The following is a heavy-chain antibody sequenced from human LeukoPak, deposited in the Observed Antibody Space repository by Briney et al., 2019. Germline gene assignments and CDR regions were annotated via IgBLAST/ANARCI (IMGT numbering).Heavy chain of an antibody. CDR1: GGSISSYY. V-gene: IGHV4-4*07. Sequence: PSETLSLTCTVSGGSISSYYWSWLRQPAGRGLEWIGRIYTSGSTNYNPSLKSRVTMSVDTSKNQFSLKLSSVTAADTAVYYCAGVRHDAFDIWGQGTMVTVSS. CDR3: AGVRHDAFDI. CDR2: IYTSGST. J-gene: IGHJ3*02.